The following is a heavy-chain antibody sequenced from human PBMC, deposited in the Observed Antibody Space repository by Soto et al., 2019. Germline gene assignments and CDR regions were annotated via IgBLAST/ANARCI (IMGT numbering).Heavy chain of an antibody. CDR1: GGSISSGGYY. CDR2: IYYSGST. J-gene: IGHJ4*02. V-gene: IGHV4-31*03. D-gene: IGHD5-12*01. Sequence: QVQLQESGPGLVKPSQTLSLTCTVSGGSISSGGYYWSWIRQHPGKGLEWIGYIYYSGSTYYNPSLKSRVTISVDTSKNQFSLKLSSVTAADTAVYYCARSVVATILFGDSNLMYFDYWGQGTLVTVSS. CDR3: ARSVVATILFGDSNLMYFDY.